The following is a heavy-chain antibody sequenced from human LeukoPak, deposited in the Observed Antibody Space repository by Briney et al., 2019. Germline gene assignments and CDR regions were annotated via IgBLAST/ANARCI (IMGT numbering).Heavy chain of an antibody. D-gene: IGHD3-10*01. CDR3: ATRHHSRTYMVPLDS. CDR2: THRSGDT. J-gene: IGHJ4*02. V-gene: IGHV4-4*02. CDR1: GVSISSDNW. Sequence: SGTLSLTCAVYGVSISSDNWWSWVRQPPGKGLEWIGETHRSGDTKYNPSLNGRVTISMDNSKNQLSLNLISVTAADTAIYFCATRHHSRTYMVPLDSWGQGTLVTVSS.